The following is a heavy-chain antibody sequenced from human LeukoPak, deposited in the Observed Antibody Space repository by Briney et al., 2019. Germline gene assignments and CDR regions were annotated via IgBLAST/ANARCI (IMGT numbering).Heavy chain of an antibody. CDR3: ARALLWFGEPSHIDY. CDR2: IIPMFGIA. D-gene: IGHD3-10*01. Sequence: ASVKVSCKASGGTFSRYAISWVRQAPGQGLEWMGGIIPMFGIANYAQKFQGRVTITADESTSTAYMELRSLRSDDTAVYYCARALLWFGEPSHIDYWGQGTLVTASS. J-gene: IGHJ4*02. V-gene: IGHV1-69*13. CDR1: GGTFSRYA.